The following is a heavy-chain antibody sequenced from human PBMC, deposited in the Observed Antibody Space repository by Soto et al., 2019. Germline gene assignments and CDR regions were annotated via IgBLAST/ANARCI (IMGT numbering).Heavy chain of an antibody. Sequence: GGSLRLSCAASGFTFSSYGMHWVRQAPGKGLEWVAVISYDGSNKYYADSVKGRFTISRDNSKNTLYLQMNSLRAEDTAVYYCAKDRSGGSYEGSDYWGQGTLVTVSS. J-gene: IGHJ4*02. D-gene: IGHD1-26*01. V-gene: IGHV3-30*18. CDR1: GFTFSSYG. CDR3: AKDRSGGSYEGSDY. CDR2: ISYDGSNK.